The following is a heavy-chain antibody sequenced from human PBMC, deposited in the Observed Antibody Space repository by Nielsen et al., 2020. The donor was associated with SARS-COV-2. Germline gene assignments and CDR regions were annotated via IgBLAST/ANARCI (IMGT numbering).Heavy chain of an antibody. CDR1: GGSISSYY. CDR2: IYYSGST. V-gene: IGHV4-59*12. Sequence: GSLRLSCTVSGGSISSYYWSWIRQPPGKGLEWIGYIYYSGSTNYNPSLKSRVTISVDTSKNQFSLKLSSVTAADTAVYYCARAYSSGWHYYYYYMDVWGKGTTVTVSS. CDR3: ARAYSSGWHYYYYYMDV. J-gene: IGHJ6*03. D-gene: IGHD6-19*01.